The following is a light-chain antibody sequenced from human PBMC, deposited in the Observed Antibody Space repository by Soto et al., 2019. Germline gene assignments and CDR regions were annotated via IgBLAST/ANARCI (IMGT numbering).Light chain of an antibody. CDR1: QSVSSY. V-gene: IGKV3-11*01. CDR2: DAS. J-gene: IGKJ1*01. Sequence: EIVFTQSPATPSFSPGEKATPPCRAGQSVSSYLAWYQQKPGQAPRLLIYDASNRATGIPARFSGSGSGTDFTLTISSLEPEDFAVYYCQQRSNWPRTFGQGTKVDIK. CDR3: QQRSNWPRT.